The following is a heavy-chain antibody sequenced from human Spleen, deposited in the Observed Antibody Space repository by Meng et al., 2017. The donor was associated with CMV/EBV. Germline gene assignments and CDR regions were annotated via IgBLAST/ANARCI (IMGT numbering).Heavy chain of an antibody. D-gene: IGHD5-24*01. CDR2: VIPLVGTP. J-gene: IGHJ1*01. CDR3: ARSPTNSEYFQH. V-gene: IGHV1-69*01. CDR1: RGMFSGYA. Sequence: CKAARGMFSGYAINWVRQAPGHGLEWMRGVIPLVGTPDYAQSFQGRLTITADESTSTIFMELSSLRSEDTAFYYCARSPTNSEYFQHWGQGTLVTVSS.